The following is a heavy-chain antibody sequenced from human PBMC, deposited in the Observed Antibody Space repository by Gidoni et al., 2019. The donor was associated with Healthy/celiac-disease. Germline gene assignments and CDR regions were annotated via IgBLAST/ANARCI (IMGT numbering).Heavy chain of an antibody. CDR3: ATGPRGDYYDSSGLDY. D-gene: IGHD3-22*01. CDR2: FDPEDGET. Sequence: LQAPGKGLEWMGGFDPEDGETIYAQKFQGRVTMTEDTSTDTAYMELSSLRSEDTAVYYCATGPRGDYYDSSGLDYWGQGTLVTVSS. V-gene: IGHV1-24*01. J-gene: IGHJ4*02.